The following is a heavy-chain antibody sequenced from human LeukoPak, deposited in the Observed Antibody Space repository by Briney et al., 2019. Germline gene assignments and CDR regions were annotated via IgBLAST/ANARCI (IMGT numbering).Heavy chain of an antibody. J-gene: IGHJ3*02. D-gene: IGHD3-22*01. V-gene: IGHV1-58*01. Sequence: SVKVSCKASGFTFTSSAVQWVRQARGQRLEWIGWIVVGSGNTNYAHKFQERVTITRDMSTSTAYMELRSLRSECTAVYYCAAGVTYYYDSRGPYRAFDIWGQGTMVTVSS. CDR2: IVVGSGNT. CDR3: AAGVTYYYDSRGPYRAFDI. CDR1: GFTFTSSA.